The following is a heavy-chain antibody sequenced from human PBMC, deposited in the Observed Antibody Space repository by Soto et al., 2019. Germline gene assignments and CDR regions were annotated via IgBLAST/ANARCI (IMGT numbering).Heavy chain of an antibody. D-gene: IGHD3-10*01. CDR3: ARAPRGNYGYPSSFDY. Sequence: QVQLQESGPGLVKPSETLSLTCTVSGGSISSYYWSWIRQPPGKGLEWIGYIYYSGSTNYNPSLKSRVTTSVDTSKNQFSLKLSSVTAADTAVYYCARAPRGNYGYPSSFDYWGQGTLVTVSS. CDR2: IYYSGST. V-gene: IGHV4-59*01. CDR1: GGSISSYY. J-gene: IGHJ4*02.